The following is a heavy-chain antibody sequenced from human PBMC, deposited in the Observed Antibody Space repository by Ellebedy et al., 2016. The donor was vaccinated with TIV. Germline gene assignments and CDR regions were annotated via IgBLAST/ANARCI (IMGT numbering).Heavy chain of an antibody. CDR1: GYTFTSYG. Sequence: AASVKVSCKASGYTFTSYGISWVRQAPGQGLEWMGWISAYNGNTNYAQKLQGRVTMTTDTSTSTAYMELRSLRSDDTAVYYCARCRWTAMVDYYYGMDVWGQGTTVTVSS. CDR3: ARCRWTAMVDYYYGMDV. V-gene: IGHV1-18*01. CDR2: ISAYNGNT. D-gene: IGHD5-18*01. J-gene: IGHJ6*02.